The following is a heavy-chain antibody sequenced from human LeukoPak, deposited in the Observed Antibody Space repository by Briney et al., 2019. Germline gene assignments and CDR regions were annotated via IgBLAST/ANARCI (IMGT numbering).Heavy chain of an antibody. CDR1: GGSISSPSFY. V-gene: IGHV4-39*01. Sequence: SETLSLTCTISGGSISSPSFYWAWIRQTPEKGLEWVGSKYYSGNTYYNPSLKSRVTISVDTSKNHFSLSLTSVTAADTAVYYCARQGVVVAAYFDSWGQGTLVTVSS. CDR3: ARQGVVVAAYFDS. D-gene: IGHD2-15*01. J-gene: IGHJ4*02. CDR2: KYYSGNT.